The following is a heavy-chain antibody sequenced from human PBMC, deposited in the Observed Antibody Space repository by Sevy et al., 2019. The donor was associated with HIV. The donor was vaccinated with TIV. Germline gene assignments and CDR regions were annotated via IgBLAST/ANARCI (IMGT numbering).Heavy chain of an antibody. Sequence: GGSLRLSCAASGFTFSSYSMSWVRQAPGKGLEWVANIKQDGSEKYYVDSVKGRFTISRDNAKNSLYLQMNSLRAEDTAVYYCARAVYSSGWYSSRFAYFDYWGQGTLVTVSS. CDR1: GFTFSSYS. CDR2: IKQDGSEK. D-gene: IGHD6-19*01. CDR3: ARAVYSSGWYSSRFAYFDY. J-gene: IGHJ4*02. V-gene: IGHV3-7*03.